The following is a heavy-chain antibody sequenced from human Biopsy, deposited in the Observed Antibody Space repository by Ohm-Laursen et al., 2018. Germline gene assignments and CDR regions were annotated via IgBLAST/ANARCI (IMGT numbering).Heavy chain of an antibody. D-gene: IGHD4-11*01. J-gene: IGHJ4*02. CDR3: ARGGFFAYSTFDY. V-gene: IGHV3-74*01. Sequence: SLRLSCAASGFTFSNYYMHWVHQAPGKGLLWVSRIKRDGTTTDYAESVKGRFTISRDNAKNTLYLQMNSLRAEDTAVYYCARGGFFAYSTFDYWGQGALVTVSS. CDR2: IKRDGTTT. CDR1: GFTFSNYY.